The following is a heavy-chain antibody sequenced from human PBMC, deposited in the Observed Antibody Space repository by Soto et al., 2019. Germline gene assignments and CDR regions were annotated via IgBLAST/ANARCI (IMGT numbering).Heavy chain of an antibody. D-gene: IGHD4-4*01. J-gene: IGHJ6*02. CDR2: IIPMFNIT. CDR3: ARWPTVSRPTYGMDV. V-gene: IGHV1-69*13. Sequence: PVKVSCKASGGTFVSYVYNWVRQAPGQGLEWMGGIIPMFNITNYAQKFQGRITITADEPTTTAYMELSSLKSEDTAVYFCARWPTVSRPTYGMDVWGQGTTVTVSS. CDR1: GGTFVSYV.